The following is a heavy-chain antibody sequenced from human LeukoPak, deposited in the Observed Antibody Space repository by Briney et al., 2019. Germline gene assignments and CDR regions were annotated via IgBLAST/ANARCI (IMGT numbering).Heavy chain of an antibody. CDR2: INQDGSQK. V-gene: IGHV3-7*04. Sequence: GGSLRLSCEASRFTFSTYWMSWVRQAPGKGLEWVANINQDGSQKYYVDSVKGRFTISRDNARNSLFLQMNSLRAEDSAVYYCATDLYYWGRGTLVTVSS. J-gene: IGHJ4*02. CDR1: RFTFSTYW. CDR3: ATDLYY.